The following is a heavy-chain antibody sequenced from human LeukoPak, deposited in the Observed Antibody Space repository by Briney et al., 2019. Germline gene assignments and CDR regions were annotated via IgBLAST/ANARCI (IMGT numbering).Heavy chain of an antibody. CDR2: ISWNSGSI. J-gene: IGHJ4*02. CDR3: ARDSREYSYGTDY. D-gene: IGHD5-18*01. Sequence: PGRSLRLSCAASGFTFDDYAMHWVRQAPGKGLEWVSGISWNSGSIGYADSVKGRFTISRDNAKNSLYLQMNSLRAEDTAVYYCARDSREYSYGTDYWGQGTLVTVSS. CDR1: GFTFDDYA. V-gene: IGHV3-9*01.